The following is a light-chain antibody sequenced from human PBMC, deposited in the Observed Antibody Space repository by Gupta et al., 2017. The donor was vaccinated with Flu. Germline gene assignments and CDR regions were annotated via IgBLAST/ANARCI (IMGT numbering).Light chain of an antibody. CDR1: TSNIGENH. J-gene: IGLJ2*01. Sequence: QSVLTQPPSVSAAPGQKVTISCSGTTSNIGENHVSWFQQLPGTAPKLLIYETNERHPGIPDRFSGSKSGTSATLGITGLQTGDEADYYCGAWDSSLNAAVFGGGTKVTVL. CDR2: ETN. CDR3: GAWDSSLNAAV. V-gene: IGLV1-51*02.